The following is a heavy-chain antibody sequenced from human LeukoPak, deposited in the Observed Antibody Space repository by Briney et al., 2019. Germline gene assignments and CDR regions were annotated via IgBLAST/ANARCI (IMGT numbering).Heavy chain of an antibody. V-gene: IGHV3-33*01. J-gene: IGHJ4*02. Sequence: GGSLRLSCAASGFTFGTYGMHWVRQAPGKGLEWVAVTWYDGSDNYYAASVRGRFTISRDNSKSTVYLQMNSLRVEDTAVYYCARSRVVTPLDYWGRGTLVTVSS. CDR2: TWYDGSDN. D-gene: IGHD2-21*02. CDR3: ARSRVVTPLDY. CDR1: GFTFGTYG.